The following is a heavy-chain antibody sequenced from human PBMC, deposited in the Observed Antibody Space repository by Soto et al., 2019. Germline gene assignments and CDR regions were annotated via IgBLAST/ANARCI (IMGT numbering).Heavy chain of an antibody. J-gene: IGHJ6*02. CDR2: VSGYNYNT. D-gene: IGHD1-26*01. CDR1: GYRLRSYC. V-gene: IGHV1-18*01. Sequence: ASVNVSCKPSGYRLRSYCINWVRQAPGQGLKWLGWVSGYNYNTNSAQKPQGRITVTTATYTTKAYMDLRRLRSADTDAYYCARAAIVAGATTGMDVWGQGTPVTVSS. CDR3: ARAAIVAGATTGMDV.